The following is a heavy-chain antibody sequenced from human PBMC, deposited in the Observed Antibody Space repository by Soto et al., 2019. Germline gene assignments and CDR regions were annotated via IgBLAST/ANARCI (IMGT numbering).Heavy chain of an antibody. V-gene: IGHV3-30*18. CDR3: AKGGGDTYYYYYMDV. J-gene: IGHJ6*03. D-gene: IGHD3-10*01. CDR2: ISYDGSNK. Sequence: GGSLRLSCAASGFTFSNYGMHWVRQAPGKGLEWVALISYDGSNKYYADSVKGRFTISGDNSKNTLYLQMNSLRAEDTAVYYCAKGGGDTYYYYYMDVWGKGTTVTVSS. CDR1: GFTFSNYG.